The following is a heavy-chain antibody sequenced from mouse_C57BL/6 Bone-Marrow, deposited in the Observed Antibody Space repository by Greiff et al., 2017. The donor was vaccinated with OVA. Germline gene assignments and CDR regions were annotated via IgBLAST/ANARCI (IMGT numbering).Heavy chain of an antibody. J-gene: IGHJ3*01. CDR3: SSPVYYGYDGGFAY. CDR1: GFSLTSYG. D-gene: IGHD2-2*01. V-gene: IGHV2-2*01. CDR2: IWRGGST. Sequence: VKLMESGPGLVQPSQSLSITCTVSGFSLTSYGVHWVRQSPGKGLEWLGVIWRGGSTDYNAAFISRLSISKDNSKSQVFFKMNSLQADDTAVYYCSSPVYYGYDGGFAYWGQGTLVTVSA.